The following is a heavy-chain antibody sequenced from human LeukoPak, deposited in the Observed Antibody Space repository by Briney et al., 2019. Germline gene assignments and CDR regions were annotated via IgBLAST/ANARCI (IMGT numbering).Heavy chain of an antibody. J-gene: IGHJ6*03. CDR1: GGSISSYY. V-gene: IGHV4-59*01. Sequence: SGTLSLTCPVSGGSISSYYWSWIRQPPGKGLEWIGYIYYSGSTNYNSSLTSRVTISVDTSKNQFSLKLSSVTAADTAVYYCARTTEGGYTYDYFYYFYMDVWGKGTTVTISS. CDR3: ARTTEGGYTYDYFYYFYMDV. CDR2: IYYSGST. D-gene: IGHD5-18*01.